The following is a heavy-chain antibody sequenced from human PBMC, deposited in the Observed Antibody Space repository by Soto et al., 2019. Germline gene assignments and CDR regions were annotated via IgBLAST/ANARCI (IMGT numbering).Heavy chain of an antibody. D-gene: IGHD3-3*01. J-gene: IGHJ4*02. CDR3: ARDKRFLEWLWHPFDY. CDR1: GFPFSSYA. Sequence: GGSLRLSCAASGFPFSSYAMSWVRQAPGKGLEWVSAISGGGGRKYYADSVKGRFTISRDNAKNTLYLQMNSLRAEDTAVYYCARDKRFLEWLWHPFDYWGQGTLVTVSS. V-gene: IGHV3-23*01. CDR2: ISGGGGRK.